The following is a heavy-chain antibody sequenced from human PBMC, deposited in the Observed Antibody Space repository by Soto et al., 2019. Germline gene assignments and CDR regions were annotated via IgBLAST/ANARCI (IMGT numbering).Heavy chain of an antibody. CDR3: VRQGIDYLHGLVDV. V-gene: IGHV4-59*08. J-gene: IGHJ6*02. CDR1: SGPDRSHN. CDR2: VYYTGDT. Sequence: QVQLQQSGPRLVKPSETLSLTCTVSSGPDRSHNWGWIRQPPGRGLEWIGYVYYTGDTAYNPSLRGRVTISADTSTNDSSLTLKSVTAADTAVYYCVRQGIDYLHGLVDVWGQGTTVSVSS. D-gene: IGHD4-17*01.